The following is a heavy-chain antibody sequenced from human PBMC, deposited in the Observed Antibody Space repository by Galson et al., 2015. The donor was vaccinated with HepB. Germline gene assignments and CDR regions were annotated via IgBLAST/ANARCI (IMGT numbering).Heavy chain of an antibody. CDR3: AKERADILTGPGYYYYGMDV. J-gene: IGHJ6*02. CDR2: ISYDGSNK. Sequence: SLRLSCAASGLTFSSYGMHWVRQAPGKGLEWVAGISYDGSNKYYADSVKGRFTISRDNSKNTLYLQMNSLRAEDTAVYYCAKERADILTGPGYYYYGMDVWGQGTTVTVSS. D-gene: IGHD3-9*01. V-gene: IGHV3-30*18. CDR1: GLTFSSYG.